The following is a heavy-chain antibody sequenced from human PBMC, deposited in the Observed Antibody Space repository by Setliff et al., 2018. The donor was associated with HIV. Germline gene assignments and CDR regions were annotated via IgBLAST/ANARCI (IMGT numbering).Heavy chain of an antibody. CDR1: GYSFTSYI. V-gene: IGHV1-46*01. J-gene: IGHJ4*02. CDR3: AREFPGGTKGFDY. Sequence: ASVKVSCKASGYSFTSYILHWVRQAAGQGLEWVGRIAPSSGGIHYAQKFQDRVTMTRDTSTSTVYMDLSRLRSEDTAVYYCAREFPGGTKGFDYWGQGTLVTVSS. D-gene: IGHD1-1*01. CDR2: IAPSSGGI.